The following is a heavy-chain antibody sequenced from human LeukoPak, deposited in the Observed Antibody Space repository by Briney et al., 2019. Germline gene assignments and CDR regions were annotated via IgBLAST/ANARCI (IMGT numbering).Heavy chain of an antibody. V-gene: IGHV1-18*01. D-gene: IGHD1-26*01. Sequence: GASVKVSCKASGYTFTGYGISWVRQAPGQGLEWMGWISAYNGNTNYAQKLQGRVTMTTDTSTSTAYMELRSLRSDDTAVYYCARDLRVVGATTWFDYWSQGTLVTVSS. CDR2: ISAYNGNT. J-gene: IGHJ4*02. CDR1: GYTFTGYG. CDR3: ARDLRVVGATTWFDY.